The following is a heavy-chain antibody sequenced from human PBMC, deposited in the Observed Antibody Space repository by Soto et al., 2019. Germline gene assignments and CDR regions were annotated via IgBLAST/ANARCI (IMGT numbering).Heavy chain of an antibody. CDR1: GYTFTSYY. CDR3: ARDGYYDVLTGYRYSFDS. D-gene: IGHD3-9*01. CDR2: INPSGGST. J-gene: IGHJ4*02. Sequence: GASVKVSCKASGYTFTSYYMHWVRQAPGQGLEWMGIINPSGGSTNYAQKFQGRVTMTRDTSTSTVYMELSSLRSEDTAVYYCARDGYYDVLTGYRYSFDSWGLGTLVTVSS. V-gene: IGHV1-46*01.